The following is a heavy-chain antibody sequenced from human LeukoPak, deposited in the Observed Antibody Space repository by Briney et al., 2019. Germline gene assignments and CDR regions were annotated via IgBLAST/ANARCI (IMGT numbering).Heavy chain of an antibody. Sequence: ASVKVSCKASGYTFTGYYMHWVRQAPGQGLEWMGWINPNSGGTNYAQKFQGRVTMTRDTSISTAYIELSRLRSEDTAVYYCARDHGSAYYRAPRHWGQGTLVTVSS. V-gene: IGHV1-2*02. CDR1: GYTFTGYY. CDR2: INPNSGGT. D-gene: IGHD3-10*01. CDR3: ARDHGSAYYRAPRH. J-gene: IGHJ4*02.